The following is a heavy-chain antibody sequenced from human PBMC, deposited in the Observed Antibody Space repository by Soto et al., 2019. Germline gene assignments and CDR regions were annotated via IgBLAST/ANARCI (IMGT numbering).Heavy chain of an antibody. CDR3: ARGGYSGAGDY. J-gene: IGHJ4*02. D-gene: IGHD1-26*01. V-gene: IGHV3-30-3*01. CDR2: ISYDGSNK. Sequence: QVQLVESGGGVVQPGRSLRLSCAASGFTFSSYAMHWVRQAPGTGLEWVAVISYDGSNKYYADSVKGRVTISRDNSKNTLYLQMNSLRAEDTAVYYCARGGYSGAGDYWGQGTLVTVAS. CDR1: GFTFSSYA.